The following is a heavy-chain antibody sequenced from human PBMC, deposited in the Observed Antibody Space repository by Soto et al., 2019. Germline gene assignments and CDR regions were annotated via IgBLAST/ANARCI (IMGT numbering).Heavy chain of an antibody. J-gene: IGHJ6*02. Sequence: SETLSLTCTVSGGSISSYYWSWIRQPAGKGLEWIGRIYTSGSTNYNPSLKSRVTMSVDTSKNQFSLKLSSVTAADTAVYYCARMAGYCSGGSCYHYYGMDVWGQGTTVTVSS. CDR2: IYTSGST. CDR3: ARMAGYCSGGSCYHYYGMDV. D-gene: IGHD2-15*01. CDR1: GGSISSYY. V-gene: IGHV4-4*07.